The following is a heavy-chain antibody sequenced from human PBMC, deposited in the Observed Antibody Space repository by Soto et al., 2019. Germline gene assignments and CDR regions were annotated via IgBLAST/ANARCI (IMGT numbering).Heavy chain of an antibody. J-gene: IGHJ5*02. CDR3: ARVYGGNSVWFDP. V-gene: IGHV4-31*03. Sequence: SETLSLTCTVSGGSISSGGYYWSWIRQHPGKGLEWIGYIYYSGSTYYNPSLKSRVTISVDTSKNQFSLKLSSVTAADTAVYYCARVYGGNSVWFDPWGQGTLVTVSS. CDR1: GGSISSGGYY. CDR2: IYYSGST. D-gene: IGHD4-17*01.